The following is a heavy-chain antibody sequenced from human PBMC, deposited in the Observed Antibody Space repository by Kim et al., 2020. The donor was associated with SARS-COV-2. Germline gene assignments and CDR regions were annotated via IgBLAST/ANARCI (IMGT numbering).Heavy chain of an antibody. J-gene: IGHJ4*02. Sequence: DTRKGRFTRPRANSKTTLYLQMNSLRAEDTAVYYCAKSMIRGTTPFDYWGQGTLVTVSS. CDR3: AKSMIRGTTPFDY. D-gene: IGHD3-10*01. V-gene: IGHV3-30*02.